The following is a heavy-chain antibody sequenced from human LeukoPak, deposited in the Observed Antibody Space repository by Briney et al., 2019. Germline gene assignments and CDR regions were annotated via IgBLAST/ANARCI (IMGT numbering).Heavy chain of an antibody. Sequence: PGGSLRLSCAASGFTFSSYSMNWVRQAPGKGLEWVSSTSSSSSYIYYAGSVKGRFTISRDNAKNSLYLQMNSLRAEDTAVYYCARSLYGVNYGDAFDIWGQGTMVTVSS. CDR2: TSSSSSYI. V-gene: IGHV3-21*01. CDR3: ARSLYGVNYGDAFDI. D-gene: IGHD4-23*01. J-gene: IGHJ3*02. CDR1: GFTFSSYS.